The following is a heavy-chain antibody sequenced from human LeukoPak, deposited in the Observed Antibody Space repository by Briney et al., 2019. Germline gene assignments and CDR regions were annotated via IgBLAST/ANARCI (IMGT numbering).Heavy chain of an antibody. CDR1: GFTFRSYW. CDR2: INNDGSST. D-gene: IGHD1-7*01. Sequence: GGSLRLSCAASGFTFRSYWMHWVRQAPGKGLVWVSRINNDGSSTSYADSVNGRFTISRDNAKNTLYLQMNSLRAEDTAVYYCTRDGDGNYPLGYWGQGTLVTVSS. V-gene: IGHV3-74*01. J-gene: IGHJ4*02. CDR3: TRDGDGNYPLGY.